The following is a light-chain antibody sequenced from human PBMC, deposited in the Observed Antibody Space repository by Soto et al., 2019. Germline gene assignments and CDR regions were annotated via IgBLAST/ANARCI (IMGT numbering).Light chain of an antibody. CDR3: QQRSNWLT. Sequence: EIVLTQSPATLSFSPGERAHLSCRASQSVSSYLAWYQQKPGQAPRLLIYDASNRATGIPARFSGSGSGTDFTLTISSLEPEDFAVYYCQQRSNWLTFGQGTRLEIK. V-gene: IGKV3-11*01. CDR1: QSVSSY. CDR2: DAS. J-gene: IGKJ5*01.